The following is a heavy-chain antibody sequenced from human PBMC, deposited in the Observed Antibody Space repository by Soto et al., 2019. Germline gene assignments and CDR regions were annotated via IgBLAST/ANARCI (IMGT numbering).Heavy chain of an antibody. CDR1: GFTFTSSA. D-gene: IGHD5-18*01. CDR2: IVVGSGNT. V-gene: IGHV1-58*01. J-gene: IGHJ6*02. Sequence: GASVKVSCKASGFTFTSSAVQWVRQARGQRLEWIGWIVVGSGNTNYAQKFQERVTITRDMSTSTAYMELSSLRSEDTAVYYCAAEPTYSYGYLYYYYGMDVWGQGTTVTVSS. CDR3: AAEPTYSYGYLYYYYGMDV.